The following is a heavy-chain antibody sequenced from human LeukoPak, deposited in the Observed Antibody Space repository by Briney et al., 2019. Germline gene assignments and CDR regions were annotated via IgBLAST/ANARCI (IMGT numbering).Heavy chain of an antibody. Sequence: SETLSFTCTVSGGSISGYYWTWIRQPPGKGLEWIGYIHYSGSTNYNPSLKSRVTISVDTSKNQLSLKLSSVTAADTAVYYCARDAGTLWSQGTLVTVSS. V-gene: IGHV4-59*01. CDR1: GGSISGYY. J-gene: IGHJ4*02. CDR3: ARDAGTL. D-gene: IGHD3-10*01. CDR2: IHYSGST.